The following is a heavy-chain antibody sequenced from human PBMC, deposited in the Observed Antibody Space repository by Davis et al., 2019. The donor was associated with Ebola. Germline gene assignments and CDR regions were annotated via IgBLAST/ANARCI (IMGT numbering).Heavy chain of an antibody. J-gene: IGHJ4*02. CDR3: ARRGDFWSGFTN. Sequence: SETLSLTCTVSGGSISSSSYYWGWIRQPPGKGLEWIGSIYYSGSTYYNPSLKSRVTISVDTSKNQFSLKLSSVTAADTAVYYCARRGDFWSGFTNWGQGTLVTVSS. V-gene: IGHV4-39*07. D-gene: IGHD3-3*01. CDR1: GGSISSSSYY. CDR2: IYYSGST.